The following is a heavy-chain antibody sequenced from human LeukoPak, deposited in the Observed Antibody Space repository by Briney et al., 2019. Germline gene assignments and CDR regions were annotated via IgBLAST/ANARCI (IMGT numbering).Heavy chain of an antibody. D-gene: IGHD4-17*01. CDR1: GGSISSYY. J-gene: IGHJ3*02. CDR2: IYYSGST. CDR3: ARGAGTVTKDDAFDI. Sequence: PSETLSLTCTVSGGSISSYYWSWIRQPPGKGLEWIGYIYYSGSTNYNPSLKSRVTISVDRSKNQFSLKLSSVTAADTAVYYCARGAGTVTKDDAFDIWGQGTMVTVSS. V-gene: IGHV4-59*12.